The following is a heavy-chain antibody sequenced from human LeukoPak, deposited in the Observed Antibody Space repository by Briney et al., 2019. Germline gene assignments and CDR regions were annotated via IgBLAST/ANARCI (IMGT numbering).Heavy chain of an antibody. V-gene: IGHV4-34*01. CDR2: INHSGST. J-gene: IGHJ4*02. CDR3: ASGSYFLRTFDY. CDR1: GGSFSGYY. D-gene: IGHD2/OR15-2a*01. Sequence: SETLSLTCAVSGGSFSGYYWSWIRQPPGKGLEWIGEINHSGSTNYNPSLKSRVTISVDTSKNQFSLKLSSVTAADTAVYYCASGSYFLRTFDYWGQGTLVTVSS.